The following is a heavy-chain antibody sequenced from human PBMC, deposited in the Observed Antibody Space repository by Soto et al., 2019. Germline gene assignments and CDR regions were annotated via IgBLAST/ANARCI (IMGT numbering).Heavy chain of an antibody. D-gene: IGHD1-1*01. CDR1: GFTFNAYS. CDR3: ARPDGATYNFRY. Sequence: DVQLLESGGSLVQPRGSLRLSCAASGFTFNAYSLSWVRQAPGKGLQWVSAISTTGGSTYYADSVKGRFTISRDNSQNTLSLQMNSLRAEDTAVYYCARPDGATYNFRYWGQGTLVTVSS. V-gene: IGHV3-23*01. J-gene: IGHJ4*02. CDR2: ISTTGGST.